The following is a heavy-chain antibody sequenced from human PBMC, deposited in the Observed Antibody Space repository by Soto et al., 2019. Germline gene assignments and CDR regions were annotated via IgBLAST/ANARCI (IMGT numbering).Heavy chain of an antibody. CDR2: SSALNGYT. Sequence: QVQVVQSGNEVKKPGASVKVSCKASGFTFTTHGFSWVRQAPGQGLEWMGWSSALNGYTNYAQNFQGRLTITTDSSRSTADMALMSLRADDTAVYYCASATSISIRVRNWGQGTLVTVSS. J-gene: IGHJ4*02. CDR1: GFTFTTHG. D-gene: IGHD1-26*01. V-gene: IGHV1-18*01. CDR3: ASATSISIRVRN.